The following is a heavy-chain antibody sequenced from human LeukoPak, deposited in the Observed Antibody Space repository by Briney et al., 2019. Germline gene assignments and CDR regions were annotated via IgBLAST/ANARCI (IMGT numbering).Heavy chain of an antibody. J-gene: IGHJ4*02. CDR1: GYTFSSYC. Sequence: ASVKVSCKASGYTFSSYCISWVRQAPGQGLEWMAWISFYNGNTKYAQRFQGRVTMTTDTSTSTAYMELRSLRSDATAVYYCARDQYDYVWDSHRPYFDYWGQGTLVTVSS. D-gene: IGHD3-16*01. V-gene: IGHV1-18*01. CDR3: ARDQYDYVWDSHRPYFDY. CDR2: ISFYNGNT.